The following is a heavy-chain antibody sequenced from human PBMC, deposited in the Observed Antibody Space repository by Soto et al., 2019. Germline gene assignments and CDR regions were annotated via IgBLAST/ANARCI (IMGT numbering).Heavy chain of an antibody. CDR2: IYSGGST. D-gene: IGHD3-22*01. CDR3: ARKGYTYYYDSSGYPDAFDI. J-gene: IGHJ3*02. V-gene: IGHV3-66*01. Sequence: PGGSLRLSCAASGFTVSSNYMSWVRQAPGKGLKWVSVIYSGGSTYYADSVKGRFTISRDNSKNTLYLQMNSLRAEDTAVYYCARKGYTYYYDSSGYPDAFDIWGQGTMVTVSS. CDR1: GFTVSSNY.